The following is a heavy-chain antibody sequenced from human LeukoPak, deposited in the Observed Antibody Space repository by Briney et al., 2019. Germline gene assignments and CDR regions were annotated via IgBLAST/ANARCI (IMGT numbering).Heavy chain of an antibody. CDR2: ISSSSSYI. D-gene: IGHD1-26*01. CDR3: ASELGGGPFDY. J-gene: IGHJ4*02. CDR1: GFTFSSYS. V-gene: IGHV3-21*01. Sequence: GGSLRLSCAASGFTFSSYSMNWVRQAPGMGLEWVSSISSSSSYIYYADSVKGRFTISRDNAKNSLYLQMSSLRAEDTAVYYCASELGGGPFDYWGQGTLVTVSS.